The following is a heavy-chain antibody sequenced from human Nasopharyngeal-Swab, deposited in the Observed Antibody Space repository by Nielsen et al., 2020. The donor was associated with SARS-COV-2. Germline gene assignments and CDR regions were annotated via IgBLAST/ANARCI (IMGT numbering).Heavy chain of an antibody. CDR2: IKQDGSEK. V-gene: IGHV3-7*03. D-gene: IGHD6-19*01. J-gene: IGHJ6*02. CDR1: GFTFSSYW. Sequence: GGSLRLSCAASGFTFSSYWMSWVRQAPGKGLEWVANIKQDGSEKYYVDSVKGRFTISRDNAKNSLYLQMNSLRAEDTAVYYCARITVAGDYYYGMDVWGQGTTVTVSS. CDR3: ARITVAGDYYYGMDV.